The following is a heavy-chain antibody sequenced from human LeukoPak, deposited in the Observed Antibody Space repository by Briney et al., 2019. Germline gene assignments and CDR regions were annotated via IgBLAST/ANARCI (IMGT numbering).Heavy chain of an antibody. CDR2: ISYDGSNK. J-gene: IGHJ4*02. CDR3: AKDPGYGHYYFDY. Sequence: GGSLRLSCAASGFTFSSYAMHWVRQAPGKGLEWVAVISYDGSNKYYADSVKGRFTISRDNSKNTLYLQMNSLRAEDTAVYYCAKDPGYGHYYFDYWGQGTLVTVSS. CDR1: GFTFSSYA. D-gene: IGHD5-18*01. V-gene: IGHV3-30-3*01.